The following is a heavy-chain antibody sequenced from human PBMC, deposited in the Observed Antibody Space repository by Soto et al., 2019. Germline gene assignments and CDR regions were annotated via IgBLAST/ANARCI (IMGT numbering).Heavy chain of an antibody. J-gene: IGHJ4*02. Sequence: QVQLQESGPGLVKPSQTLSLTCTVSGGSINSGGYCWSWIRQHPGKGLDWIGCISYGGSTSYNPSLKSRVTISVDTSKNQFPLKLTSVTAADTAVYCCSRGILVWGQGALITVSS. CDR1: GGSINSGGYC. CDR3: SRGILV. V-gene: IGHV4-31*03. CDR2: ISYGGST. D-gene: IGHD5-18*01.